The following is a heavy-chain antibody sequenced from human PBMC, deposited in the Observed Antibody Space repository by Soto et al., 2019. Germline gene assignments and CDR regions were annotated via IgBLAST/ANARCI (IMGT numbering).Heavy chain of an antibody. V-gene: IGHV1-3*05. CDR1: GYTFTSYA. CDR3: ARDLEGEYGSGLHYYGMDV. Sequence: QVQLVQSGAEEKKPGASVKVSCKASGYTFTSYAMHWVRQAPGQRLEWMGWINAGNGNTKYSQKFQGRVTITRDTXXSXAXTELSSLRSEDTAVYYCARDLEGEYGSGLHYYGMDVWGQGTTVTVSS. J-gene: IGHJ6*02. CDR2: INAGNGNT. D-gene: IGHD3-10*01.